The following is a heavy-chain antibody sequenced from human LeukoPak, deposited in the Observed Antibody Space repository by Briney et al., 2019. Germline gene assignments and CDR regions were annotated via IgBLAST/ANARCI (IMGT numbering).Heavy chain of an antibody. CDR2: IIPILGIA. D-gene: IGHD3-10*01. J-gene: IGHJ4*02. Sequence: GASVKVSCKASGGTFSSYAISWVRQAPGQGLEWMGRIIPILGIANYAQKFQGRVTITADKSTSTAYMELSSLRSEDTAVYYCASSITMVRGVMGGSFDYWGQGTLVTVSS. V-gene: IGHV1-69*04. CDR3: ASSITMVRGVMGGSFDY. CDR1: GGTFSSYA.